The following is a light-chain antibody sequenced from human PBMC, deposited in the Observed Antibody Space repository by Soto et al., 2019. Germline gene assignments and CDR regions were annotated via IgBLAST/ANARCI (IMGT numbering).Light chain of an antibody. CDR3: QQYNSYWT. V-gene: IGKV1-5*01. Sequence: DIQMTQSPSTLSASVGDRVTITCRASQSISSWLAWYQQKPGKAPKLLIYDASSLESGVPSRFSGSGSGTEFPLTISSLQADDSATYYCQQYNSYWTFGQGTKVESK. CDR1: QSISSW. CDR2: DAS. J-gene: IGKJ1*01.